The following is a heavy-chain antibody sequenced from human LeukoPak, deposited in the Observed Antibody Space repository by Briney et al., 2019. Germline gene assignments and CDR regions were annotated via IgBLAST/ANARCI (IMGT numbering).Heavy chain of an antibody. CDR2: IIPIFGTA. D-gene: IGHD1-7*01. V-gene: IGHV1-69*05. CDR3: ARDVNWNYDY. CDR1: GGTFSSYA. J-gene: IGHJ4*02. Sequence: ASVKVSCKASGGTFSSYAISWVRQAPGQGLEWMGGIIPIFGTANYAQKFQGRVTMTRDMSTSTVYMELSSLRSEDTAVYYCARDVNWNYDYWGQGTLVTVSS.